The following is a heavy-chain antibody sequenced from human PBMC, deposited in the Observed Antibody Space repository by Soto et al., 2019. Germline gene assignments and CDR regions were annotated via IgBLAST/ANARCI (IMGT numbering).Heavy chain of an antibody. J-gene: IGHJ4*02. CDR2: FDPEDGET. CDR3: ARVIGGLYYFDY. Sequence: ASVKVSCKVSGYTLTELSMHWVRQAPGKGLEWMGGFDPEDGETIYAQKFQGRVTMTEDTSTGTAYMELSSLRSEDTAVYYCARVIGGLYYFDYWGQGTLVTVSS. D-gene: IGHD3-16*02. V-gene: IGHV1-24*01. CDR1: GYTLTELS.